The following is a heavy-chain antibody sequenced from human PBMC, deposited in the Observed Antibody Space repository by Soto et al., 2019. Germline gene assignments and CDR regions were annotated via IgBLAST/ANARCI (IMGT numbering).Heavy chain of an antibody. CDR1: GYSISSGNY. Sequence: PSETLSLTCLVSGYSISSGNYWGWIRQTPGKGLEWSGSIYQSGSTYYNPSLKSRATISVDTSKNQFSLKLSSVTAAATAVYYCARVLGAPRYYFDGWGQGTMVPVSS. CDR3: ARVLGAPRYYFDG. D-gene: IGHD1-26*01. J-gene: IGHJ4*02. CDR2: IYQSGST. V-gene: IGHV4-38-2*02.